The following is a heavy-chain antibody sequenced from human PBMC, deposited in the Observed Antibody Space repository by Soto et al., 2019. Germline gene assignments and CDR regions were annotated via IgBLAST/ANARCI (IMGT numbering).Heavy chain of an antibody. V-gene: IGHV3-30-3*01. J-gene: IGHJ4*02. D-gene: IGHD3-9*01. CDR1: GFTFSSYA. Sequence: QVQLVESGGGVVQPGRSLRLSCAASGFTFSSYAMHWVRQAPGKGLEWVAVISYDGSNKYYADSVKGRFTISRDNSKNTLYLQMNRLRAEDTAVYYCARASLDFDWLLPFDYWGQGTLVTVSS. CDR2: ISYDGSNK. CDR3: ARASLDFDWLLPFDY.